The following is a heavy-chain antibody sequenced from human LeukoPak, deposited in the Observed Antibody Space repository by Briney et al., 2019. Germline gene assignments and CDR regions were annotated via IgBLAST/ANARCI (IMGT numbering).Heavy chain of an antibody. CDR3: ARDSSPRFTASPNY. V-gene: IGHV3-30*03. J-gene: IGHJ4*02. Sequence: PGGSLRLSCAASGFTFSNYGMHWVRQAPGRGLEWVAVISYDGSDKYYADSVKGRFTISRDNSKNTLYLQMNSLRAEDTAVYYCARDSSPRFTASPNYWGQGTLVTVSS. CDR1: GFTFSNYG. D-gene: IGHD3-10*01. CDR2: ISYDGSDK.